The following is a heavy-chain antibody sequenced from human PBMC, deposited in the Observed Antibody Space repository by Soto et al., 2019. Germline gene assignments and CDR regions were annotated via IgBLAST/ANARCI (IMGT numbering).Heavy chain of an antibody. D-gene: IGHD4-4*01. J-gene: IGHJ4*02. CDR3: ARADYRNHKPVDY. CDR1: GGTFSSYT. V-gene: IGHV1-69*02. Sequence: QVQLVQSGAEVKKPGSSVNVSCKASGGTFSSYTISWVRQAPGQGLEWMGRIIPILGIANYAQKFQGRVTITADKSTSTAYMELSSLRSEDTAVYYCARADYRNHKPVDYWGQGTLVTVSS. CDR2: IIPILGIA.